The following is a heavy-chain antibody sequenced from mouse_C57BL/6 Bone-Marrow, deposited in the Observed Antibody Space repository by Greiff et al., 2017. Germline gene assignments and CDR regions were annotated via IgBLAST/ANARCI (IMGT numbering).Heavy chain of an antibody. D-gene: IGHD2-4*01. J-gene: IGHJ4*01. V-gene: IGHV5-4*01. CDR1: GFTFSSSA. CDR3: ARYALYYDYHYYAMDY. CDR2: ISDGGSYT. Sequence: EVQLVESGGGLVKPGGSLKLSCAASGFTFSSSAMSWVRQTPEKRLEWVATISDGGSYTYYPDNVKGRFTISRDNAKNNLYLQMSHLKSEDTAMYYCARYALYYDYHYYAMDYWGQGTSVTVSS.